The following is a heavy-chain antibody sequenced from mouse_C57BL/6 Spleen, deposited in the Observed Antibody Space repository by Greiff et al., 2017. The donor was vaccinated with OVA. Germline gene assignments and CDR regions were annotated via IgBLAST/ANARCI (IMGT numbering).Heavy chain of an antibody. CDR3: ARRRDYERGAMDY. CDR1: GYTFTSYD. D-gene: IGHD2-4*01. J-gene: IGHJ4*01. CDR2: IYPRDGST. V-gene: IGHV1-85*01. Sequence: QVQLQQSGPELVKPGASVKLSCKASGYTFTSYDINWVKQRPGQGLEWIGWIYPRDGSTKYNEKFKGKATLTVDTSSSTAYMELHSLTSEDSAVYFCARRRDYERGAMDYWGQGTSVTVSS.